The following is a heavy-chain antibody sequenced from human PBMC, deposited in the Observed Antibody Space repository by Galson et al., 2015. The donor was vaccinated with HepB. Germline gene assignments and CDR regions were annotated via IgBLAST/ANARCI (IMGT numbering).Heavy chain of an antibody. Sequence: LSLTCTVSGGSISSSSYYWGWIRQPPGKGLEWIGSIYYSWSTYYNPSLKSRVTISVDTSKNQFSLKLSSVTAADTAVYYCARHNYDSSGWGWFDPWGQGTLVTVSS. D-gene: IGHD3-22*01. CDR1: GGSISSSSYY. CDR3: ARHNYDSSGWGWFDP. CDR2: IYYSWST. J-gene: IGHJ5*02. V-gene: IGHV4-39*01.